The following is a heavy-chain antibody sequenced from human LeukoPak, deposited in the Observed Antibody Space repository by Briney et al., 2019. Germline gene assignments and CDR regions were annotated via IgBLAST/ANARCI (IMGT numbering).Heavy chain of an antibody. V-gene: IGHV3-23*01. CDR1: GFTFSNYA. CDR3: AKDFVRYNIQFDY. D-gene: IGHD1-1*01. CDR2: ISGGGAGT. J-gene: IGHJ4*02. Sequence: GRSLRLSCAASGFTFSNYAMYWVRQAPGKGLEWVSSISGGGAGTYYADSVRGWFTISRDNSKNTLYLQMNSLRAEDTALYYCAKDFVRYNIQFDYWGQGALVTVSS.